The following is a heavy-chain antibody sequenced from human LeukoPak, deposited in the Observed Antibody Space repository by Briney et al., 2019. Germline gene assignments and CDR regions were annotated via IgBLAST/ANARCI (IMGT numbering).Heavy chain of an antibody. D-gene: IGHD2-2*01. V-gene: IGHV1-18*01. CDR2: ISAYNGNT. CDR1: GYTFTSYG. Sequence: ASVKASCKASGYTFTSYGISWVRQAPGQGLEWMGWISAYNGNTNYAQKLQGRVTMTTDTSTSTAYMELRSLRSDDTAVYYCAREYCSSTSCYPRPYYYYGMDVWGQGTTVTVSS. J-gene: IGHJ6*02. CDR3: AREYCSSTSCYPRPYYYYGMDV.